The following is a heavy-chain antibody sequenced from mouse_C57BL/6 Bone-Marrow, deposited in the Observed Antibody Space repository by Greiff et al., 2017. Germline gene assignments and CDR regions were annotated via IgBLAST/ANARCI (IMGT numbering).Heavy chain of an antibody. D-gene: IGHD1-1*01. CDR1: GYTFTSYW. J-gene: IGHJ3*01. Sequence: EVKLQQSGTVLARPGASVKMSCKTSGYTFTSYWMHWVKQRPGQGLEWIGAIYPGNSDTSDNQKFKGKAKLTAVTSASTAYIELSRLTNEDSAVYYCTREIYYYSSSYGFAYWGQGTLVTVAA. V-gene: IGHV1-5*01. CDR3: TREIYYYSSSYGFAY. CDR2: IYPGNSDT.